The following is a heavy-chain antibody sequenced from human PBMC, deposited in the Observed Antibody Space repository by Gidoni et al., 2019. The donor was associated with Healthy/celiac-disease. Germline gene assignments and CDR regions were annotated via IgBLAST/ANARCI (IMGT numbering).Heavy chain of an antibody. CDR3: VVGATNRYYFDY. CDR1: GFTFSSYD. Sequence: EVQLLEAGGGLVQPGGSLRLSCAASGFTFSSYDMHWVRQATGKGLEWVAAIGTSGDTYYPGSVKGRFTISRETAKNSLYLQMNSLRAGDTAVYYCVVGATNRYYFDYWGQGTLVTVSS. J-gene: IGHJ4*02. V-gene: IGHV3-13*04. D-gene: IGHD1-26*01. CDR2: IGTSGDT.